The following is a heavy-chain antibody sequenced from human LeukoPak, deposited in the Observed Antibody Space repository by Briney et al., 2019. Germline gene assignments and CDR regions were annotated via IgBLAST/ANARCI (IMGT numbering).Heavy chain of an antibody. Sequence: PSETLSLTCAVYGASFSDYYWSWIRQPPGKGLEWIGEINHSQSTNYNASLESRVTISVDTSKNQFSLKLSSVTAADTAVYYCARVKYSSSSGSDAFDIWGQGTMVTVSS. CDR3: ARVKYSSSSGSDAFDI. J-gene: IGHJ3*02. V-gene: IGHV4-34*01. CDR2: INHSQST. CDR1: GASFSDYY. D-gene: IGHD6-6*01.